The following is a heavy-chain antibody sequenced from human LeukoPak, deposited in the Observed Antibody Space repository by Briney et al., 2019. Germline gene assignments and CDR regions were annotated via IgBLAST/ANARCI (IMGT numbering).Heavy chain of an antibody. V-gene: IGHV5-51*01. Sequence: GESLKISCKGSGYSFTSYWLGWVPQMPGKGLEWIGIIYLGDSDTITRDSPSFQGQVTISADKSISTAFLQWSSLKASDTAMYYCAKSSPRGYGAFDIWGQGTMVTVSS. CDR2: IYLGDSDTIT. J-gene: IGHJ3*02. CDR3: AKSSPRGYGAFDI. D-gene: IGHD2-15*01. CDR1: GYSFTSYW.